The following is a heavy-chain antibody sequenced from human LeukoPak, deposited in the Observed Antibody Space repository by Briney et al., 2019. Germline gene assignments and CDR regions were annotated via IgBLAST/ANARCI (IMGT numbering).Heavy chain of an antibody. V-gene: IGHV3-73*01. CDR2: IRSKANSYAT. D-gene: IGHD3-10*01. CDR3: TRLATYYYGSGSSTIDY. Sequence: GGSLRLSCAASGFTFSGSAMHWVRQASGKGLEWVGRIRSKANSYATAYAASVKGRFTISRDDSKNTAYLQMNSLKTEDTAVYYCTRLATYYYGSGSSTIDYWGQGTLVTVSS. J-gene: IGHJ4*02. CDR1: GFTFSGSA.